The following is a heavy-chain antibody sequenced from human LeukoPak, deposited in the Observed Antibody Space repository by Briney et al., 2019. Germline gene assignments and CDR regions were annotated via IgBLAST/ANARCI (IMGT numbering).Heavy chain of an antibody. CDR2: IYHSGST. CDR3: ARGEVSLYYFDY. Sequence: SETLSLTCTVSGGSISSGGYSWSWIRQPPGKGLEWIGYIYHSGSTYYNPSLKSRVTISVDRSKNQFSLKLSSVTAADTAVYYCARGEVSLYYFDYWGQGTLVTVSS. D-gene: IGHD1-26*01. J-gene: IGHJ4*02. CDR1: GGSISSGGYS. V-gene: IGHV4-30-2*01.